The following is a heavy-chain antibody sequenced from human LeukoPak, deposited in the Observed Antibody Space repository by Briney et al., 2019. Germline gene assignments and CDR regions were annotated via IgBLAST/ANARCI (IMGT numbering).Heavy chain of an antibody. V-gene: IGHV1-69*05. CDR1: GGTFSSYA. CDR3: ARNDPPYYDFCAGY. J-gene: IGHJ4*02. Sequence: SVKVSCKASGGTFSSYAISWVRQAPGQGLEWMGGIIPIFGTANYAQKFQGRVTITTDESTSTAYMELSSLRSEDTAVYYCARNDPPYYDFCAGYWGQGTLVTVSS. CDR2: IIPIFGTA. D-gene: IGHD3-3*01.